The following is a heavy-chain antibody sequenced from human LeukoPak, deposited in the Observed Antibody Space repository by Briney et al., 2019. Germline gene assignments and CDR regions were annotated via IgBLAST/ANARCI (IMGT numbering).Heavy chain of an antibody. CDR3: ARGPVTPIQNWFDP. CDR1: GYIFNGYY. J-gene: IGHJ5*02. V-gene: IGHV1-2*06. Sequence: GASVKVSCKASGYIFNGYYMHWVRQAPGQGLEWMGRINPKSGDTNYAQKFRGRVTMTRDTSISTAYMVLSRLRSDDTAVYYCARGPVTPIQNWFDPWGQGTLVIVSS. D-gene: IGHD4-17*01. CDR2: INPKSGDT.